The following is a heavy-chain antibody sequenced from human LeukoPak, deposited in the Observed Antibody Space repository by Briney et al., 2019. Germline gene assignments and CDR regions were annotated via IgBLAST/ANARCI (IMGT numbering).Heavy chain of an antibody. CDR3: ARDGITMIVVVTPRYFDL. V-gene: IGHV3-21*01. Sequence: GGSLRLSCTASGFSFSEACMNWVRQAPGKGLEWVSSISSSSSYIYYADSVKGRFTISRDNAKSSLYLQMNSLRAEDTAVYYCARDGITMIVVVTPRYFDLWGRGTLVTVSS. J-gene: IGHJ2*01. CDR1: GFSFSEAC. D-gene: IGHD3-22*01. CDR2: ISSSSSYI.